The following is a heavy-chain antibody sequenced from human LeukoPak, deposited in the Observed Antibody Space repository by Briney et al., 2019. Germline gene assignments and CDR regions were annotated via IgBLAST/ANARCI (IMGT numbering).Heavy chain of an antibody. CDR2: IYYSGST. J-gene: IGHJ6*03. D-gene: IGHD5-18*01. V-gene: IGHV4-39*07. CDR3: ARVVYSYGFYYYYMDV. Sequence: SETLSLTCTVSGGSISSSSYYWGWIRQPPGKGLEWIGSIYYSGSTYYNPSLKSRVTISVDTSKNQFSLKLSPVTAADTAVYYCARVVYSYGFYYYYMDVWGKGTTVTVSS. CDR1: GGSISSSSYY.